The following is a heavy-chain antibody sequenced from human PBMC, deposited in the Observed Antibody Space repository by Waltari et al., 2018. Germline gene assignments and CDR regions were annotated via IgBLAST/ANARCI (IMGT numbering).Heavy chain of an antibody. CDR2: IKQDGSEK. D-gene: IGHD2-15*01. CDR3: ATDFGGY. V-gene: IGHV3-7*01. J-gene: IGHJ4*02. Sequence: EVQLVASGGGLVQPGGSLRYPCAASGSTFSSYWMSWVRQATGKGLEWVANIKQDGSEKYYVDSVKGRFTISRDNAKSSLYLQMSSLRAEDTAIYYCATDFGGYWGQGTLVTVSS. CDR1: GSTFSSYW.